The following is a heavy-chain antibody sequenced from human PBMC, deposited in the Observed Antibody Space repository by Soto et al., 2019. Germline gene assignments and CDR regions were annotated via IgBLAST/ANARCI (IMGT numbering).Heavy chain of an antibody. CDR2: ISSNGGST. CDR1: GFTFSRYA. CDR3: LRGLQCSGGACSSLDIYYYYYYGMDV. V-gene: IGHV3-64*01. J-gene: IGHJ6*02. D-gene: IGHD2-15*01. Sequence: HPGGSLRLSCAASGFTFSRYAMHWVRQAPGKGLEYVSAISSNGGSTYYATSVKDRFTTSRDNSKNTLYHEMGSLRADDMAVYYCLRGLQCSGGACSSLDIYYYYYYGMDVWGQGTTVTVSS.